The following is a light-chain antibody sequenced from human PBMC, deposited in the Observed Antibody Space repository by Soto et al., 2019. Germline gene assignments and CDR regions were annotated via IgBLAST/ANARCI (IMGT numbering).Light chain of an antibody. Sequence: DIQMTQSPSSLSASVGDRVTITRRASQGISNYLVWYQQKPGKVPKLLIYAASTLQSGVPSRFSGSGSGTDFTLTISSLQPEDVATYYCQNYKGAPWTFGQGTKVEIK. CDR1: QGISNY. CDR2: AAS. V-gene: IGKV1-27*01. CDR3: QNYKGAPWT. J-gene: IGKJ1*01.